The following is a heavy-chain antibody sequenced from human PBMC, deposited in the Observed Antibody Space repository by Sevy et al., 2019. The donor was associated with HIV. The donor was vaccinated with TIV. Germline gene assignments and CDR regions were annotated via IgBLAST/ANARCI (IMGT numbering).Heavy chain of an antibody. CDR1: GFTFDDYA. CDR3: SRGLATADTPEYYFDY. Sequence: GGSLRLSCAASGFTFDDYAMSWFRQAPGKGLEWVAFIARNSYEAYGGTTEYAASVKGRFIISREDSKSIAYLQMNSLKTDDTAVYYCSRGLATADTPEYYFDYWGQGTLVTVSS. CDR2: IARNSYEAYGGTT. V-gene: IGHV3-49*03. D-gene: IGHD5-12*01. J-gene: IGHJ4*02.